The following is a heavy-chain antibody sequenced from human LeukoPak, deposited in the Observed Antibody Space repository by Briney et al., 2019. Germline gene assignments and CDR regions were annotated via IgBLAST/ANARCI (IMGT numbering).Heavy chain of an antibody. CDR2: IYSDGST. Sequence: GGSLRLSCAASGFTVSTNYMSWVRQAPGKGLEWVSVIYSDGSTYYADSVKGRFTISRHNSENTLYLQMNSVRPEDTAVYYCARGMTNPFDYWGQGTLVTVSS. CDR1: GFTVSTNY. CDR3: ARGMTNPFDY. J-gene: IGHJ4*02. V-gene: IGHV3-53*04. D-gene: IGHD4-11*01.